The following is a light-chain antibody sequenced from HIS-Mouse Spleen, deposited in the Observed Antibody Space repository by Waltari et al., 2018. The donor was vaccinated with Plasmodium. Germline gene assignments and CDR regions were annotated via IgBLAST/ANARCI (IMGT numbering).Light chain of an antibody. CDR2: AAS. CDR3: QQYYSYPLT. V-gene: IGKV1-8*01. Sequence: IRMTQSPSSFSASTGGRVTITCRASQGISSYLAWDQQKPGKAPKLLIYAASTLQSGVPSRFSGSGSGTEFTLTISCLQSEDFAAYYCQQYYSYPLTFGGGTKVEIK. J-gene: IGKJ4*01. CDR1: QGISSY.